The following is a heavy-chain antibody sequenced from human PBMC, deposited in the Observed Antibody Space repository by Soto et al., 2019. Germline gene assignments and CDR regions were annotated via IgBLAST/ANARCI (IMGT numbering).Heavy chain of an antibody. D-gene: IGHD1-1*01. CDR2: IYPGDSDT. CDR1: GNSFTSYW. Sequence: XESLKLSWQCSGNSFTSYWIGWVLQMPGKGLEWMGIIYPGDSDTRYSPSFQGQVTISADKSISTAYLQWSSLKASDTAMYYCARHKNWNVHYYYGMDVWGQGTTVTVSS. J-gene: IGHJ6*02. V-gene: IGHV5-51*01. CDR3: ARHKNWNVHYYYGMDV.